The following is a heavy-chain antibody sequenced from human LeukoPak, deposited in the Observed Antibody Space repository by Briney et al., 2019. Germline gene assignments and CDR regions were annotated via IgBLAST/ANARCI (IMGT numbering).Heavy chain of an antibody. Sequence: GRSLRLSCAASGFTFYDYAMHWVRQAPGEGLGRVSGISWNSGSIDYADSLKGRFTISRDTAKNSLYLQMKSPRAEGTALYYSAKDNLGTYGMDVWGEGTTVTVSS. CDR1: GFTFYDYA. CDR2: ISWNSGSI. J-gene: IGHJ6*01. V-gene: IGHV3-9*01. D-gene: IGHD6-13*01. CDR3: AKDNLGTYGMDV.